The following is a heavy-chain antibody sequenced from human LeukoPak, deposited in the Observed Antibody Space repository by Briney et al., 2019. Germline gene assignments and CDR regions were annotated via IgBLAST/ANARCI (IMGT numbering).Heavy chain of an antibody. CDR3: ARGGRYCSGGSCYHVAFDI. CDR2: IYHNGST. Sequence: SETLSLTCAVSGGSISSSNWWSWVRQPPGKGLEWIGEIYHNGSTNYNPSLKSRVTISVDKSKNQFSLKLSPVTAADTAVYYCARGGRYCSGGSCYHVAFDIWGQGTMVTVSS. D-gene: IGHD2-15*01. J-gene: IGHJ3*02. V-gene: IGHV4-4*02. CDR1: GGSISSSNW.